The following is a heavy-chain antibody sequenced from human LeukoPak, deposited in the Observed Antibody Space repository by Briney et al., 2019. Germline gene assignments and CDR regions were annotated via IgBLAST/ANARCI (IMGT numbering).Heavy chain of an antibody. Sequence: PGESLRLSCVVSGFSFSNTYMTWIRQTPGKGLESLAYISGSGSDIYYADSVKGRFTISRDNSKNTLYLQMNSLRAEDTAVYYCAKGDYGDYVPFDYWGQGTLVTVSS. CDR3: AKGDYGDYVPFDY. J-gene: IGHJ4*02. CDR1: GFSFSNTY. CDR2: ISGSGSDI. D-gene: IGHD4-17*01. V-gene: IGHV3-11*01.